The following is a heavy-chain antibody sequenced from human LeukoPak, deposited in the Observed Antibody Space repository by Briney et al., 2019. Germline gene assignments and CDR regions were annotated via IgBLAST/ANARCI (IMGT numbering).Heavy chain of an antibody. D-gene: IGHD7-27*01. V-gene: IGHV3-23*01. CDR1: GFTFTTYA. CDR2: VSKSDGTT. Sequence: GGSLRLSCAASGFTFTTYAMSWVRQAPGKGLEWVSSVSKSDGTTYYADSVKGRFTISRDNSKNTLYLQMNSLRAEDTAVYYCARDLTGDRGYFDYWGQGTLVTVSS. CDR3: ARDLTGDRGYFDY. J-gene: IGHJ4*02.